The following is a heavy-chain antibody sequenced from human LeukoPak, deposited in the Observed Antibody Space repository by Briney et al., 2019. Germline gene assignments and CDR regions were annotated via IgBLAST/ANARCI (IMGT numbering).Heavy chain of an antibody. CDR1: GGSISTYY. CDR2: IHASGAT. Sequence: SGTLSLPCSVSGGSISTYYWSWILRRPGEGLEWMAYIHASGATIYNHSLKGGITISVDTSKNQFSLKLSSVTAADTAVYYYASHGAGIAARSFDNWGQGTLVTVSS. CDR3: ASHGAGIAARSFDN. J-gene: IGHJ4*02. D-gene: IGHD6-25*01. V-gene: IGHV4-4*09.